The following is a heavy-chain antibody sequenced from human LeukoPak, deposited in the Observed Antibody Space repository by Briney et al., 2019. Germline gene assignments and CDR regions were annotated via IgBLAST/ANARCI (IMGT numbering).Heavy chain of an antibody. CDR1: GFTFSSYG. CDR3: ASQGGVIAVAGPDY. D-gene: IGHD6-19*01. CDR2: IRYDGSNK. Sequence: GGSLRLSCAASGFTFSSYGMHWVRQAPGKGLEWVAFIRYDGSNKYYADSVKGRFTISRDNSKNTLYLQMNSLRAEDTAVYYCASQGGVIAVAGPDYWGQGTLVTVSS. J-gene: IGHJ4*02. V-gene: IGHV3-30*02.